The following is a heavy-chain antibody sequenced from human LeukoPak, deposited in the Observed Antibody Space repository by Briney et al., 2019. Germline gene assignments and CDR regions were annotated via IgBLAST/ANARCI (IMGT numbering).Heavy chain of an antibody. CDR2: IYTSGST. CDR1: GGSISSYY. D-gene: IGHD3-22*01. V-gene: IGHV4-4*09. J-gene: IGHJ4*02. CDR3: ARRGALYYYDSSGYYDY. Sequence: SETLFLTCTVSGGSISSYYWSWIRQPPGKGLEWIGYIYTSGSTNYNPSLKSRVTISVDTSKNHFSLKLSSVTAADTAVYYCARRGALYYYDSSGYYDYWGQGTLVTVSS.